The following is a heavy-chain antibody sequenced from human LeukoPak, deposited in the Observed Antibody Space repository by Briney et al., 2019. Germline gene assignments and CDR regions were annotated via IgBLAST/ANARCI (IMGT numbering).Heavy chain of an antibody. D-gene: IGHD2-15*01. CDR3: AGYCSGGSCSTYFDY. V-gene: IGHV4-4*07. J-gene: IGHJ4*02. CDR1: GGSISSYY. CDR2: IDTSWTT. Sequence: PSETLSLTCTVSGGSISSYYWSWLRQPAGKGLEWIGRIDTSWTTNYNPSLKSRLTMSVDTSKNQFSLKLSSVTAADTAVYYCAGYCSGGSCSTYFDYWGQGTLVTVSS.